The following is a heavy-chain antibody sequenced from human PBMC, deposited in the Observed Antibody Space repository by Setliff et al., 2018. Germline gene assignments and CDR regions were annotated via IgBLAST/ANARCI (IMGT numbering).Heavy chain of an antibody. CDR3: AVLQVPLAAPAHFEF. V-gene: IGHV5-51*01. J-gene: IGHJ4*02. Sequence: GESLKISCKGSGYRFTNSWIGWVRQMPGKGLEWMGIIHPGDSDIRYGPSFQGQVTISADKSINTAYLQWFGLKASDTAMYYCAVLQVPLAAPAHFEFWGQGTPVTVSS. CDR2: IHPGDSDI. D-gene: IGHD3-10*01. CDR1: GYRFTNSW.